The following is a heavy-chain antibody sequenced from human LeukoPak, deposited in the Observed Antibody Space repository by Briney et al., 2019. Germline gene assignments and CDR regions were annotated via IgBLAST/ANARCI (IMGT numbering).Heavy chain of an antibody. V-gene: IGHV1-46*01. Sequence: ASVKVSCKASGYTFTDYYLHWVRQAPGQGLEWMGIINPSGGTVNYAQKFQGRVTMTRDTSTSTVHMELSSLRSEDTAMYYCARRSGSYGNAFDIWGQGTMVTVSS. CDR3: ARRSGSYGNAFDI. CDR2: INPSGGTV. D-gene: IGHD1-26*01. J-gene: IGHJ3*02. CDR1: GYTFTDYY.